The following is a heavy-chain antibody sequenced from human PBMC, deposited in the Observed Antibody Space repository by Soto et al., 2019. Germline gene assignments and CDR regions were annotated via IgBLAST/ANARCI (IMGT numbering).Heavy chain of an antibody. CDR3: ARVKGIVVVITTFYWFDP. CDR2: ISAYNGNT. J-gene: IGHJ5*02. CDR1: DYAFTSDG. V-gene: IGHV1-18*01. D-gene: IGHD3-22*01. Sequence: ASVKGSCKDSDYAFTSDGIRWVRQAPGQGLEWMRWISAYNGNTNYAQKLQGRVTMTTGTSTSTAYMELRSLRSDDTAVYYCARVKGIVVVITTFYWFDPWGQGTLVTGSS.